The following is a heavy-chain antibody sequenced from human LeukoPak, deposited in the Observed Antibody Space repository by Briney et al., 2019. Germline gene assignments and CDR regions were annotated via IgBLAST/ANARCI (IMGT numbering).Heavy chain of an antibody. D-gene: IGHD3-22*01. CDR1: GYAFIGYY. CDR3: ASSPLIENPFDY. Sequence: ASVKVSCKASGYAFIGYYIHWMRQAPGQGLEWMGWINPNSGGANYAQMFQGRATMTRDTSISTTYMELSSLRSDDTAVYYCASSPLIENPFDYWGQGTLVTVSS. J-gene: IGHJ4*02. CDR2: INPNSGGA. V-gene: IGHV1-2*02.